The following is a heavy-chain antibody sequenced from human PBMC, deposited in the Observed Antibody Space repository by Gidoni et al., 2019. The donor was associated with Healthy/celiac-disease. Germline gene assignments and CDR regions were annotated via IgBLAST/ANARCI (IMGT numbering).Heavy chain of an antibody. D-gene: IGHD6-19*01. CDR2: ISYDGSNK. V-gene: IGHV3-30-3*01. CDR3: ARDRVAWLAGYYFDY. Sequence: QVQLVESGGGVVQPGRSLRLPCAASGFTFSSYAMHWVRQAPGKGLEWVAVISYDGSNKYYADSVKGRFTISRDNSKNTLYLQMNSLRAEDTAVYYCARDRVAWLAGYYFDYWGQGTLVTVSS. J-gene: IGHJ4*02. CDR1: GFTFSSYA.